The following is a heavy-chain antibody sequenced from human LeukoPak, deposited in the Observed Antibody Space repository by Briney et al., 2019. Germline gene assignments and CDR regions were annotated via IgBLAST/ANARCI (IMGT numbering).Heavy chain of an antibody. D-gene: IGHD3-22*01. CDR1: GGSISSGGYY. Sequence: PSETLSLTCTVSGGSISSGGYYWSWIRQHPGKGLEWIGYIYYSGSTYYNPSLKSRVTISVDTSKNQFSLKLSSVTAADTAVYYCARDYYDSSGYSVGMDVWGQGTTVTVSS. V-gene: IGHV4-31*03. J-gene: IGHJ6*02. CDR3: ARDYYDSSGYSVGMDV. CDR2: IYYSGST.